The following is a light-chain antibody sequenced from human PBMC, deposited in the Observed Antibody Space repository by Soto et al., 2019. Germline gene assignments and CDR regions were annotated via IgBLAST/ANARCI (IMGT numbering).Light chain of an antibody. Sequence: QSVLTQPASVSGSPGQSITISCTGTSSDVGSYNLVSWYQQHPGKAPKLMIYEVSKRPSGVSKRFSGSKSGNTASLTISGLQAEDEADYYCCSYAGSSLFGGGTKLTVL. CDR3: CSYAGSSL. V-gene: IGLV2-23*02. CDR2: EVS. CDR1: SSDVGSYNL. J-gene: IGLJ2*01.